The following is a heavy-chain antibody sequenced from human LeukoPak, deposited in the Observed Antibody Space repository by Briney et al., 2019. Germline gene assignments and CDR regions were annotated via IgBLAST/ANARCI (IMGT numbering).Heavy chain of an antibody. Sequence: SETLSLTCTVSGGSISSYYWSWIRQPPGKGLEWIGYIYTSGSTNYNPSLKSRVTIPVDTSKNQFSLKLSSVTAADTAVYYCARQGRWSQSPFDYWGQGTLVTVSS. CDR1: GGSISSYY. CDR3: ARQGRWSQSPFDY. J-gene: IGHJ4*02. CDR2: IYTSGST. D-gene: IGHD4-23*01. V-gene: IGHV4-4*09.